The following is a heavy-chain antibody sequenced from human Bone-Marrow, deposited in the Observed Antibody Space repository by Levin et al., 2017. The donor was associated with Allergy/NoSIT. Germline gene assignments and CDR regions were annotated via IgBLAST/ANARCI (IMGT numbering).Heavy chain of an antibody. V-gene: IGHV3-9*01. D-gene: IGHD2-21*01. CDR1: GFTVDDYA. CDR2: ISCNSGKN. CDR3: VTEISGDGSKCDH. J-gene: IGHJ4*02. Sequence: GGSLRLSCAVSGFTVDDYAMHWVRQAPGKGLEWVSGISCNSGKNDYADSVMGRFTISRDSVKNALYFEMNSLRGDDTALYYCVTEISGDGSKCDHWGQGTLVTVSS.